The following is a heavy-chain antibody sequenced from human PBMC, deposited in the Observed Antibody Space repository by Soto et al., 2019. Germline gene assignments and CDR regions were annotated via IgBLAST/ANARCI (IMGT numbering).Heavy chain of an antibody. V-gene: IGHV3-30-3*01. CDR3: ARVDTASRYYYYYGMDV. Sequence: QVQLVESGGGVVQPGRSLRLSCAASGFTFSSYAMHWVRQAPGKGLEWVAVISYDGSNKYYADSVKGRFTISRDNSKNTLYLQMNSLRAEDTAVYYYARVDTASRYYYYYGMDVWGQGTTVTVSS. CDR1: GFTFSSYA. D-gene: IGHD5-18*01. CDR2: ISYDGSNK. J-gene: IGHJ6*02.